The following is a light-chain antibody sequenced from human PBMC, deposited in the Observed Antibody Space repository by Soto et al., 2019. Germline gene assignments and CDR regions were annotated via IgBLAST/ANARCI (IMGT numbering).Light chain of an antibody. CDR1: QSVGSS. V-gene: IGKV3-15*01. J-gene: IGKJ1*01. CDR3: QQRSNWLWT. Sequence: IVMTQSPVTLSVSPGERATLSCRASQSVGSSLAWYQQKPGQAPRLLIYGISTRAAGLPGRFSGSGFGTDFTLTISSLEPEDFAVYYCQQRSNWLWTFGQGTKVDI. CDR2: GIS.